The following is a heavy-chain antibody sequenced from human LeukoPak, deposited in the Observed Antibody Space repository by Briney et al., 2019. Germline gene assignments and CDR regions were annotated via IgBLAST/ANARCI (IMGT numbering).Heavy chain of an antibody. CDR3: ARGPGTIFGVVIIGMVWFDP. V-gene: IGHV4-34*01. CDR1: GGSFSGYY. CDR2: SNHSGST. Sequence: SETLSLTCAVYGGSFSGYYWSWIRQPPGKGLEWIGESNHSGSTNYNPSLKSRVTISVDTSKNQFSLKLSSVTAADTAVYYCARGPGTIFGVVIIGMVWFDPWGQGTLVTVSS. D-gene: IGHD3-3*01. J-gene: IGHJ5*02.